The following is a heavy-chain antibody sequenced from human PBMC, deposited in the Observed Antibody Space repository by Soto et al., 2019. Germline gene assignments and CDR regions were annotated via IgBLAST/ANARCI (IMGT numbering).Heavy chain of an antibody. CDR3: ARDWSYALNY. CDR1: GFTFSSSW. D-gene: IGHD3-16*01. CDR2: INSDGTDT. J-gene: IGHJ4*02. Sequence: HPGGSLRLSCAAPGFTFSSSWMHWVRQAPGKGLVWVSHINSDGTDTNYADSVKGRFTISRDNAKNTVYLQMNSLRAEDTAVYYCARDWSYALNYWGQGSLVTVSS. V-gene: IGHV3-74*01.